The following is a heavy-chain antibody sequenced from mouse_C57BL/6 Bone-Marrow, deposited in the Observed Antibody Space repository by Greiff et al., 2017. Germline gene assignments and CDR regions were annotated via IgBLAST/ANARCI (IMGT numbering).Heavy chain of an antibody. V-gene: IGHV5-4*01. J-gene: IGHJ4*01. CDR2: ISDGGSYT. D-gene: IGHD2-3*01. Sequence: EVQLVESGGGLVKPGGSLKLSCAASGFTFSSYAMSWVRQTPEKRLEWVATISDGGSYTYYPDNVKGRFTISRDNAKNDLYLQMSHLKSEDTAMYYCARDRWLLRRDAMDYWGQGTSVTVSS. CDR1: GFTFSSYA. CDR3: ARDRWLLRRDAMDY.